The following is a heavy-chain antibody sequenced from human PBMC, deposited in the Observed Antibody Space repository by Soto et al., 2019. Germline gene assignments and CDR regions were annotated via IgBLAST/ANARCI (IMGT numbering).Heavy chain of an antibody. CDR3: AKRYDFWSGYNDY. V-gene: IGHV3-23*01. J-gene: IGHJ4*02. CDR1: GFTFSSYA. D-gene: IGHD3-3*01. Sequence: LRLSCAASGFTFSSYAMSWVRQAPGKGLEWVSAISGSGGSTYYADSVKGRFTISRDNSKNTLYLQMNSLRAEDTAVYYCAKRYDFWSGYNDYWGQGTLVTVSS. CDR2: ISGSGGST.